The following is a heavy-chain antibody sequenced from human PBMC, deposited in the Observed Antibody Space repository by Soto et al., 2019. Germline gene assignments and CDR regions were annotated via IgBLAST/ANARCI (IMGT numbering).Heavy chain of an antibody. V-gene: IGHV1-46*01. CDR1: GYTFTSYY. CDR2: INPSGGST. Sequence: QAQLVQSGAEVKKPGASVKVSCKASGYTFTSYYMHWVRQAPGQGLEWMGIINPSGGSTSYAQKFQGRVTMTRDTSTSTVYMELSSLRSEDTAVYYCAAVYSNYVEASDYYYGMDVWGQGTTVTVSS. D-gene: IGHD4-4*01. J-gene: IGHJ6*02. CDR3: AAVYSNYVEASDYYYGMDV.